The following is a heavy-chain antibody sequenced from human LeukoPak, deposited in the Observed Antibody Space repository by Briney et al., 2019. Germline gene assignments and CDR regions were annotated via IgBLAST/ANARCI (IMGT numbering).Heavy chain of an antibody. J-gene: IGHJ4*02. V-gene: IGHV3-23*01. D-gene: IGHD3-22*01. Sequence: GGSLSLSCALSVFTFSIYAMRWVRQAPGRGLECVSAISGSGGSTYYADSVKGRFTISRDNSKNPLYLQMNSLRAEDTSVYYCAKAYYDSSGSPFDYWGQGTLVTVSS. CDR1: VFTFSIYA. CDR3: AKAYYDSSGSPFDY. CDR2: ISGSGGST.